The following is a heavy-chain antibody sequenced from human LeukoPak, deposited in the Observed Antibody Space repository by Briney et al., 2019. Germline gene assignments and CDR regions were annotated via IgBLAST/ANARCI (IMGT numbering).Heavy chain of an antibody. Sequence: SETLSLTCAVYGGSFSGYYWSWIRQPPGKGLEWIGEINHSGSTNYNPSLKSRVTISVDTSKNQFSLKLSSVTAADTAVYYCAKVGYDSSGYYYVGSPYYFDYWGQGTLVTVSS. CDR1: GGSFSGYY. CDR2: INHSGST. D-gene: IGHD3-22*01. J-gene: IGHJ4*02. V-gene: IGHV4-34*01. CDR3: AKVGYDSSGYYYVGSPYYFDY.